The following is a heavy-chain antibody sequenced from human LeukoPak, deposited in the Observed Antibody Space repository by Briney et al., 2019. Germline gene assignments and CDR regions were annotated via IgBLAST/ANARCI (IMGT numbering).Heavy chain of an antibody. CDR2: ISAYNSNT. Sequence: GASVKVSCKASGYTFTSYGISWVRQAPGQGLEWMGWISAYNSNTKYAQKLQGRVSMTTDTSTSTVYMELRNLRSDDTAVYYCASGYSGYGGIGYWGQGTLATVSS. D-gene: IGHD5-12*01. J-gene: IGHJ4*02. V-gene: IGHV1-18*01. CDR1: GYTFTSYG. CDR3: ASGYSGYGGIGY.